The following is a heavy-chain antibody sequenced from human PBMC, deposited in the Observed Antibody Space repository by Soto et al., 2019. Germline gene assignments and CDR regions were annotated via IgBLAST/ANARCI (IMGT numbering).Heavy chain of an antibody. J-gene: IGHJ6*02. Sequence: EVQLVESGGGLVQPGGSLRLSCAASGFIFSNYEMNWVRQAPGKGLEWVSYISSSGNTKYYPDSVKGRFTISRDNAKKSLYLQMNSLRAEDTAVYDCARDSDSGWAFYYSGMDVWGQGTTVTVSS. V-gene: IGHV3-48*03. CDR3: ARDSDSGWAFYYSGMDV. CDR1: GFIFSNYE. CDR2: ISSSGNTK. D-gene: IGHD6-19*01.